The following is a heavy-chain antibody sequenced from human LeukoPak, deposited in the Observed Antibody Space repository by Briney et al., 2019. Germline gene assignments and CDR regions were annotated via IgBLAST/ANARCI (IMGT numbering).Heavy chain of an antibody. J-gene: IGHJ4*02. D-gene: IGHD5-12*01. CDR1: GGSSSGYY. CDR3: ARGHIVATIFGY. CDR2: INHSGST. V-gene: IGHV4-34*01. Sequence: SETLSLTCAVYGGSSSGYYWSWIRQPPGKGLEWIGEINHSGSTNYNPSLKSRVTISVDTSKNQFSLKLSSVTAADTAVYYCARGHIVATIFGYWGQGTLVTVSS.